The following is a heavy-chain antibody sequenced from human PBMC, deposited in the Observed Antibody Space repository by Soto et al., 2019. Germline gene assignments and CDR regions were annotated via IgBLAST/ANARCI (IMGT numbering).Heavy chain of an antibody. CDR2: IYYSGST. CDR3: ARAPGYSYPNDY. J-gene: IGHJ4*02. D-gene: IGHD5-18*01. CDR1: GGSISSGDYY. Sequence: PSETLSLTCTVSGGSISSGDYYWSWIRQPPGKGLEWIGYIYYSGSTYYNPSLKSRVTISVDTSKNQFSLKLSSVTAADTAVYYCARAPGYSYPNDYWGQGTLVTVSS. V-gene: IGHV4-30-4*01.